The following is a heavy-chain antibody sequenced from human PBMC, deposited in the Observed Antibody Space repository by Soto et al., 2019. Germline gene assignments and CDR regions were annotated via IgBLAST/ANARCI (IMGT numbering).Heavy chain of an antibody. V-gene: IGHV5-51*01. CDR3: ARLPGYTAATHYFDS. CDR1: AYSFTTYW. J-gene: IGHJ4*02. CDR2: IYPGDSDA. Sequence: EVQLVQSGAEVKKPGESLKISCKGSAYSFTTYWIAWVRQMPGKGLEWMGVIYPGDSDARYSPSFQGQVTISVDKSIXTAYLQWSTLKASDTAMYYCARLPGYTAATHYFDSWGQGTLVAVSP. D-gene: IGHD5-12*01.